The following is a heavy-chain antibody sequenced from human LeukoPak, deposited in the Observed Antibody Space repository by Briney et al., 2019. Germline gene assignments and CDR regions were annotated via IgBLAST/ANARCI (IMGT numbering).Heavy chain of an antibody. Sequence: GGSLRLSCAASGFTFSSYAMSWVRQAPGKGPEWVSAVSDSGGKTYYADSVKGRFTISRDNSKNTLYLQMNSLRAEDTAVYYCAKASWFPYYFDQWGQGTLVTVSS. J-gene: IGHJ4*02. CDR2: VSDSGGKT. CDR3: AKASWFPYYFDQ. D-gene: IGHD6-13*01. V-gene: IGHV3-23*01. CDR1: GFTFSSYA.